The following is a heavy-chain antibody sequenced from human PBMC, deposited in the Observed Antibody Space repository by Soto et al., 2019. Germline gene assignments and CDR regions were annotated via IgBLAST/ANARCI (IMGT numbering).Heavy chain of an antibody. V-gene: IGHV1-58*01. CDR3: AAGWLRFLELCPQPYYGMDG. D-gene: IGHD3-3*01. J-gene: IGHJ6*02. CDR1: GFTFTSSA. CDR2: IVVGGGNT. Sequence: QMKLVQSGPEVKKPGTSVKVSCKASGFTFTSSAVQWVRQARGQRLEWIGWIVVGGGNTKYAQKFQERVTITRDMSTRTAYMERSSLRSEDTALDYCAAGWLRFLELCPQPYYGMDGWGQGTTVTFAS.